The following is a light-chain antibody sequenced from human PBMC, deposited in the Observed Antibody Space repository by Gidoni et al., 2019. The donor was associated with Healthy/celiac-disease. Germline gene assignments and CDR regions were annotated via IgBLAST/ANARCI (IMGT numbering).Light chain of an antibody. CDR1: QSVSSIY. Sequence: EIVLTQSPGTLSLSPGERATLSCRASQSVSSIYLAWYQQQPGQAPRLLIYGASSRATGIPDRFSGSGSGTDFTLTISRLEPEDFAVYYCQQYGSSPPTTFGQGTKVEIK. V-gene: IGKV3-20*01. CDR2: GAS. J-gene: IGKJ1*01. CDR3: QQYGSSPPTT.